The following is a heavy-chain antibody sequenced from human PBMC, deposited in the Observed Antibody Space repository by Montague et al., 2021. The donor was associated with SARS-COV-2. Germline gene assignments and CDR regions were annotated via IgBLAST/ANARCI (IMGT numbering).Heavy chain of an antibody. J-gene: IGHJ4*02. CDR3: ARQMGQSSIFGVVIQYYFDY. CDR1: GGSISSSSYY. V-gene: IGHV4-39*01. CDR2: IYYSGST. Sequence: SETLSLTCTVSGGSISSSSYYWGWIRQPPGKGLEWIGSIYYSGSTYYNPSLKSRVTISVDTSKNQFSLKLSSVTAADTAVDYCARQMGQSSIFGVVIQYYFDYWGQGTLVTVSS. D-gene: IGHD3-3*01.